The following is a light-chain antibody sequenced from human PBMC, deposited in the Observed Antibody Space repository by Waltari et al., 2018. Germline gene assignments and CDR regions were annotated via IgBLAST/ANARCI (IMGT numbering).Light chain of an antibody. CDR2: QDN. J-gene: IGLJ2*01. Sequence: SYELTQPPSVSVSPGQTASITCSGDKLGNKYACWYQQKPGQSPVLVIYQDNRRPSGIPVLFSGSNSGNTATLTISGTQAMDEADYFCQAWDSITVVCGGGTKLTVL. CDR3: QAWDSITVV. V-gene: IGLV3-1*01. CDR1: KLGNKY.